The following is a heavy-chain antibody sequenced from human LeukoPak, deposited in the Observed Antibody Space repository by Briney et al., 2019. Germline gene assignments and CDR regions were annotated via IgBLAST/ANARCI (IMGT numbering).Heavy chain of an antibody. Sequence: KPSETLSLTCAVSGGSISSSNWWSWVRQPPGKGLEWIGEIYHSGSTNYSPSLKSRVTISVDKSKNQFSLKLSSVTAADTAVYYCARDLKMITFGGVIVSYGFDYWGQGTLVTVSS. J-gene: IGHJ4*02. CDR2: IYHSGST. CDR3: ARDLKMITFGGVIVSYGFDY. D-gene: IGHD3-16*02. V-gene: IGHV4-4*02. CDR1: GGSISSSNW.